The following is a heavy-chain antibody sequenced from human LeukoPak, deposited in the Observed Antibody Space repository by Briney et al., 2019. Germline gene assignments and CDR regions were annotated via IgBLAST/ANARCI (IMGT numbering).Heavy chain of an antibody. Sequence: SVKVSCKASGGTFSSYAISWVRQAPGQGLEWMGGIIPIFGTANYAQKFQGRVTITADKSTSTAYMELSSLRSEDTAVYYCARASGSHSINYYYYYYMDVWGKGTTVTVSS. CDR1: GGTFSSYA. J-gene: IGHJ6*03. D-gene: IGHD3-10*01. V-gene: IGHV1-69*06. CDR2: IIPIFGTA. CDR3: ARASGSHSINYYYYYYMDV.